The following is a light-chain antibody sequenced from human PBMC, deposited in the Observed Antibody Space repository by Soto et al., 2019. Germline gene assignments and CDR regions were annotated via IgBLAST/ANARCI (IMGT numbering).Light chain of an antibody. CDR2: GAS. CDR3: QQYNNWPIT. J-gene: IGKJ5*01. CDR1: QSVADN. Sequence: EVVMTQSPATLSVSPGERVTLSCRSRQSVADNLAWFQQKPGQGPRLLIYGASTRATGIPARFSGSGSETDFTLTISSLRSEDSAVYHCQQYNNWPITFGQGIRLEI. V-gene: IGKV3-15*01.